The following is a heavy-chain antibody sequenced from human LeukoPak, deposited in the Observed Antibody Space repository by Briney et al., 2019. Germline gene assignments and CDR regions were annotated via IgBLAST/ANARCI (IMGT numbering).Heavy chain of an antibody. Sequence: SCKASGGTFSSYAMSWVRQAPGEGLEWVSAISGSGGSTYYADSVKGRFTISRDNSKNTLYLQMNSLRAEDTAVYYCATSSGWYDDAFDIWGQGTMVTVSS. D-gene: IGHD6-19*01. J-gene: IGHJ3*02. CDR2: ISGSGGST. CDR1: GGTFSSYA. V-gene: IGHV3-23*01. CDR3: ATSSGWYDDAFDI.